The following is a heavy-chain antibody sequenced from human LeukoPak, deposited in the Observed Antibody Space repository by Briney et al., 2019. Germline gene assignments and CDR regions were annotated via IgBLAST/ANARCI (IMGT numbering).Heavy chain of an antibody. CDR2: ITGGSGAK. J-gene: IGHJ4*02. CDR3: AKDSPLTTYTRGWSSYSFDY. CDR1: GFTFSNFA. V-gene: IGHV3-23*01. Sequence: GGSLRLSCTASGFTFSNFAMSWVRQAPGKGLEWVSTITGGSGAKYYADSVKGRFTISRDNSKDTLYLQMYSPRAEDTAVYFCAKDSPLTTYTRGWSSYSFDYWGQGTLVAVSS. D-gene: IGHD6-19*01.